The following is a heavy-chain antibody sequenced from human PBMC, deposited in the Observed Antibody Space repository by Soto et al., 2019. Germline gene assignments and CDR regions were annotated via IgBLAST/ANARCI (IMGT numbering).Heavy chain of an antibody. CDR1: GGSVSSGSYY. J-gene: IGHJ4*02. CDR3: ARDGDGYNY. D-gene: IGHD5-12*01. CDR2: IYSSGST. V-gene: IGHV4-61*01. Sequence: QVQLQEPGPGLVKPSETLSLTCTVSGGSVSSGSYYWSWIRQPPGKGLEWIGYIYSSGSTSYNPSLKSRVTISVDTSKNQFSLKLSSVTAADTAVYYCARDGDGYNYWGQGTLVTVSS.